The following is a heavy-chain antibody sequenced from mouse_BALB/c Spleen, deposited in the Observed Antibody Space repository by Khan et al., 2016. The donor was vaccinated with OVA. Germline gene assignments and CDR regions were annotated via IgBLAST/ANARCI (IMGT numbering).Heavy chain of an antibody. CDR2: IYPGDGDT. V-gene: IGHV1-80*01. CDR3: ARAYGYWYFDV. J-gene: IGHJ1*01. Sequence: QVQLQQSGAELVRPGSSVKISCKASGYAFSSYWMNWVKQRPGQGLEWIGQIYPGDGDTNDNGQFKGQATLTADKSSSTAYLQLSSLTSEDSAVYCCARAYGYWYFDVWGAGTTVTVSS. D-gene: IGHD1-1*01. CDR1: GYAFSSYW.